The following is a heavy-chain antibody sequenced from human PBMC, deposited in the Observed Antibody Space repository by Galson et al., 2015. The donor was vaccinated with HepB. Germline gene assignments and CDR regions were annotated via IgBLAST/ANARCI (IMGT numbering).Heavy chain of an antibody. CDR2: ISSGSSYI. V-gene: IGHV3-21*01. CDR3: ARDFNSGIPGPGFDP. CDR1: GFTFSSYS. Sequence: SLRLSCAASGFTFSSYSLNWVRQAPEQGLEWVSSISSGSSYIYYIDSVKGRFTISRDNAKNSLYLQMNSLRAEDTAVYYCARDFNSGIPGPGFDPWGQGTLVTVSS. D-gene: IGHD6-13*01. J-gene: IGHJ5*02.